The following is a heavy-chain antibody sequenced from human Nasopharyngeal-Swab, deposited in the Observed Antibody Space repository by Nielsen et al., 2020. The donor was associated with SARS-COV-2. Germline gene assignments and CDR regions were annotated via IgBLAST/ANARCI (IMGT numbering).Heavy chain of an antibody. CDR3: ARGRDYSGSSLDVTYYFDY. V-gene: IGHV4-31*02. CDR2: IYYSGST. J-gene: IGHJ4*02. Sequence: WIRQPAGKGLEWIGYIYYSGSTYYNPSLKSRVTISVDTSKNQFSLKLSSVTAADTAVYYCARGRDYSGSSLDVTYYFDYWGQGTLVTVSS. D-gene: IGHD1-26*01.